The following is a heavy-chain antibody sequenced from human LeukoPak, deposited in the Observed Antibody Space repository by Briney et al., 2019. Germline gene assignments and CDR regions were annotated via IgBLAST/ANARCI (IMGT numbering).Heavy chain of an antibody. CDR3: ARGGDDSSGYYYWTRGAPDY. Sequence: PGGSLRLSCAASGFMFSSYNMNWVRQASGKGLEWVSSISSSSSHIYYADSVKGRFTISRDNAKDSLYLQMNSLRAEDTAVYYCARGGDDSSGYYYWTRGAPDYWGQGTLVTVSS. D-gene: IGHD3-22*01. CDR1: GFMFSSYN. J-gene: IGHJ4*02. CDR2: ISSSSSHI. V-gene: IGHV3-21*01.